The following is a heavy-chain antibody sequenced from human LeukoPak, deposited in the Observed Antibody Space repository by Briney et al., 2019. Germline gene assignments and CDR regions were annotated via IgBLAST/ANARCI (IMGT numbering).Heavy chain of an antibody. CDR1: GGSISSSSYY. CDR2: IYYSGST. CDR3: ARGAPPQN. V-gene: IGHV4-39*07. J-gene: IGHJ4*02. Sequence: SGTVSLTCTVSGGSISSSSYYWGWIRQPPGKGLEWIGSIYYSGSTYYNPSLKSRVTISIDTSKNHFSLNLTSVTAADTAVYYCARGAPPQNWGQGALVTVSS.